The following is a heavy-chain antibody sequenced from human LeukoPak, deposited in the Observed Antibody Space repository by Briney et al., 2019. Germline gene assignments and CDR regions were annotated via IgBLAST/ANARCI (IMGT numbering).Heavy chain of an antibody. V-gene: IGHV3-9*01. Sequence: PGGSLRLSCAASGFTFDDYAMHWVRQAPGKGLEWVSGISWNSGSIGYADSVKGRFTISRDNAKNSLYLQMNSLRAEDTAVYYCAKDRGYSYGYGIFDYWGQGTLVTVSS. CDR2: ISWNSGSI. D-gene: IGHD5-18*01. CDR1: GFTFDDYA. CDR3: AKDRGYSYGYGIFDY. J-gene: IGHJ4*02.